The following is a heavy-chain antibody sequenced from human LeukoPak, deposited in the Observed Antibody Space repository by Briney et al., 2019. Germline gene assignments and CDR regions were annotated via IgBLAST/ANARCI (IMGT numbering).Heavy chain of an antibody. J-gene: IGHJ5*02. CDR3: ARDAGGRTQREGWFDP. Sequence: PGGSLRLSCAASGFTFSSYSMNWVLQAPGKGLEWVSSISSGGMWIYYADSLKGRFTISRDNAKNSLYLQMKSLRVEDTAVYYCARDAGGRTQREGWFDPWGQGTLVTVSS. D-gene: IGHD1-26*01. V-gene: IGHV3-21*01. CDR2: ISSGGMWI. CDR1: GFTFSSYS.